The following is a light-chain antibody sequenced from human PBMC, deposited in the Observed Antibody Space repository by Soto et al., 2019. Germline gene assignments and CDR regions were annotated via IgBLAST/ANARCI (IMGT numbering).Light chain of an antibody. J-gene: IGKJ1*01. Sequence: EIVLTHSPGTLSLSPGERATLSVSASQSVSSSYLAWYQQKPGQAPRLLIYGASSRATGIPDRFSGSGSGTDFTLTISRLEPEDFAVYYCQQYGSSPQTFGQGTKVDIK. CDR3: QQYGSSPQT. V-gene: IGKV3-20*01. CDR2: GAS. CDR1: QSVSSSY.